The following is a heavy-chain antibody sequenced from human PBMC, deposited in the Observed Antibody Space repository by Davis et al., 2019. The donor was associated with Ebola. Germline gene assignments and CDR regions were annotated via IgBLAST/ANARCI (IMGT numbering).Heavy chain of an antibody. CDR2: INGYNGNT. J-gene: IGHJ3*02. CDR3: ARTSIVGTTTTASDI. Sequence: AASVKVSCKASGYTFKNYAISWVRQAPGQGLEWMGWINGYNGNTNYAQKLQGRVTMTTDTSTGTAYMELRSLRSDDTAVYFCARTSIVGTTTTASDIWGQGTKVTVSS. V-gene: IGHV1-18*01. D-gene: IGHD1-26*01. CDR1: GYTFKNYA.